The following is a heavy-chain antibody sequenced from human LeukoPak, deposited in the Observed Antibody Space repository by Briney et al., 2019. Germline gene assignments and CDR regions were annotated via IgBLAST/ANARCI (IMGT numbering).Heavy chain of an antibody. CDR1: GYTFTGYY. CDR3: AREGVTMVRGVRDYYFDY. D-gene: IGHD3-10*01. Sequence: ASVKASCKASGYTFTGYYMHWVRQAPGQGLEWMGWINPNSGGTNYAQKFQGRVTMTRDTSISTAYMELSRLRSDDTAVYYCAREGVTMVRGVRDYYFDYWGQGTLVTVSS. CDR2: INPNSGGT. V-gene: IGHV1-2*02. J-gene: IGHJ4*02.